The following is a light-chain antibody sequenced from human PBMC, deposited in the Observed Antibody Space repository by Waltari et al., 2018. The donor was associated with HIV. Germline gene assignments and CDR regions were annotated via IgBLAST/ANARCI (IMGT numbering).Light chain of an antibody. CDR3: QQYDTSPWT. CDR2: GAS. CDR1: QTISRSY. V-gene: IGKV3-20*01. Sequence: EIVLTQSPGTLSLSPGESATLSCRVSQTISRSYLAWYQQRPGQAPRLLISGASSRASGIPDRFSGSGSGTDFTLTISRLEPEDFAVYFCQQYDTSPWTFGRGTKVEI. J-gene: IGKJ1*01.